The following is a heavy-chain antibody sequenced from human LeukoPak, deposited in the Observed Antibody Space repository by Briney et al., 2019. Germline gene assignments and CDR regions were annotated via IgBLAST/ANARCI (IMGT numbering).Heavy chain of an antibody. CDR2: IYYSGST. CDR3: ARTGRDAMIAVAPFDY. D-gene: IGHD6-19*01. Sequence: SETLSLTCTVSGGSISSSCYYWGWLPQPPGKGRAWFGSIYYSGSTYYNPSLKSRVTISVDTSKNQFSLKLSSVTAADTAVYYWARTGRDAMIAVAPFDYWGEGTLVTVSS. V-gene: IGHV4-39*07. CDR1: GGSISSSCYY. J-gene: IGHJ4*02.